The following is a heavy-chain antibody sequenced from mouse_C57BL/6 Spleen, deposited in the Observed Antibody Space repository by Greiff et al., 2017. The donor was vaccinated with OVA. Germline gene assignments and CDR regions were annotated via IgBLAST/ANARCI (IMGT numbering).Heavy chain of an antibody. J-gene: IGHJ3*01. D-gene: IGHD2-4*01. CDR1: GYTFTSYW. CDR3: AREGYDSLAY. V-gene: IGHV1-59*01. CDR2: IDPSDSYT. Sequence: QVQLQQPGAELVRPGTSVKLSCKASGYTFTSYWMHWVKQRPGQGLEWIGVIDPSDSYTNYNQKFKGKATLTVDTSSSTSYMQLCSLTSEDSAVYYCAREGYDSLAYWGQGTLVTVSA.